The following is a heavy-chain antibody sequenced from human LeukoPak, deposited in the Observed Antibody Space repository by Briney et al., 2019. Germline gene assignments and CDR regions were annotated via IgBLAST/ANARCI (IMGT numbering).Heavy chain of an antibody. D-gene: IGHD3-16*02. J-gene: IGHJ4*02. V-gene: IGHV4-34*01. CDR3: AEALSSMRLGELSL. Sequence: SSETLSLTCAVYGGSFSGYYWSWIRQPPGKGLEWIGEINHSGSTNYNPSLKSRVTISVDTSKNQFSLKLSSVTAADTAVYYCAEALSSMRLGELSLWGQGTLVTVSS. CDR2: INHSGST. CDR1: GGSFSGYY.